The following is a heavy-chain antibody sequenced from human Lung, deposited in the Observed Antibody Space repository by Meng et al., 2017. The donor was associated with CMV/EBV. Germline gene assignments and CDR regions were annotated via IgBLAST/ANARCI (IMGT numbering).Heavy chain of an antibody. CDR3: ARGNGWRFDY. Sequence: VQLVQSASETKKPGDSVKVSFQTAGYTFTSSSIKWVRHAPGQGLEWMWCININTGNPTYAQGFTGRFVFSLDTSVSTAYLQIDSLKADDTAVYYCARGNGWRFDYWGQGTLVTVSS. V-gene: IGHV7-4-1*01. CDR2: ININTGNP. D-gene: IGHD6-19*01. J-gene: IGHJ4*02. CDR1: GYTFTSSS.